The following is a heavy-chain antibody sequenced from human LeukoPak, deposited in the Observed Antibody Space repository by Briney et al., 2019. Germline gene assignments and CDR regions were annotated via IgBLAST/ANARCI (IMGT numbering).Heavy chain of an antibody. D-gene: IGHD2-2*01. Sequence: SDTLSLTCTVSGGSISSYYWSCIRQPAGKGLECIGRIYTSGSTNYNPSLKSRVTMSVDTSKNQFSLKLSSVTAADTAVYYCARDELGYCSSTSCYEGYYYYYYMDVWGKGTTVTVSS. CDR1: GGSISSYY. CDR3: ARDELGYCSSTSCYEGYYYYYYMDV. V-gene: IGHV4-4*07. J-gene: IGHJ6*03. CDR2: IYTSGST.